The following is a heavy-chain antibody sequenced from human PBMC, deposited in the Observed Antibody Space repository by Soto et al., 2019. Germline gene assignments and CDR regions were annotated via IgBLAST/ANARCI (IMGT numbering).Heavy chain of an antibody. Sequence: PGGSLRLSCAASGFTFSRYGMHWVRQAPGKGLEWVAVISYDGSNKYYADSVKGRFTISRDNSKNTLYLQMNSLRAEDTAVYYCAKGSGSYRQEPLDYWGQGTLVTVSS. CDR1: GFTFSRYG. D-gene: IGHD1-26*01. CDR3: AKGSGSYRQEPLDY. V-gene: IGHV3-30*18. J-gene: IGHJ4*02. CDR2: ISYDGSNK.